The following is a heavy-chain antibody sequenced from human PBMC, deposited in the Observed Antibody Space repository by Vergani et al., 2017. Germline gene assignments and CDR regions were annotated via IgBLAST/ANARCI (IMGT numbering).Heavy chain of an antibody. CDR3: AKEFCGTSNCYGCNQFEV. CDR2: IGVDGDR. CDR1: GFTFSSND. D-gene: IGHD1-1*01. V-gene: IGHV3-13*01. J-gene: IGHJ6*04. Sequence: VESGGGLVQPGGSLRLSCTVSGFTFSSNDFHWVRQTAGKGLEWVSSIGVDGDRYYSDSVKGRFTISRDNGQSYLYLDMDNLRVEDTAVYFCAKEFCGTSNCYGCNQFEVWGEGTSVTVSS.